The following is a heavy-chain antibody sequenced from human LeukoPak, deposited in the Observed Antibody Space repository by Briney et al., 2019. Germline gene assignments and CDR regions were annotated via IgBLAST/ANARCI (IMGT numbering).Heavy chain of an antibody. Sequence: PGGSLRLSCAASGFTFSNYEMNWVRQAPGKGLEWVANIKQDGSEKYYVDSAKGRFTISRDNAKNSLYLQMNSLRAEDTAVYYCATDWGSSRPNFWGQGILVTVSS. CDR1: GFTFSNYE. D-gene: IGHD6-13*01. CDR3: ATDWGSSRPNF. V-gene: IGHV3-7*01. J-gene: IGHJ4*02. CDR2: IKQDGSEK.